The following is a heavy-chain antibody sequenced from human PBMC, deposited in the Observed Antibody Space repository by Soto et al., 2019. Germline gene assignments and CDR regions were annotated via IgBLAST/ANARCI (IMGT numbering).Heavy chain of an antibody. Sequence: SETLSLTCTVSGGSISSYYWIWIRQPPGKGLEWIGYIYYSGSTNYNPSLKSRVTISVDTSKNQFSLKLSSVTAADTAVYYCARGNSYGYYYYGMDARGHGTTVTVS. J-gene: IGHJ6*02. CDR1: GGSISSYY. CDR3: ARGNSYGYYYYGMDA. CDR2: IYYSGST. V-gene: IGHV4-59*01. D-gene: IGHD5-18*01.